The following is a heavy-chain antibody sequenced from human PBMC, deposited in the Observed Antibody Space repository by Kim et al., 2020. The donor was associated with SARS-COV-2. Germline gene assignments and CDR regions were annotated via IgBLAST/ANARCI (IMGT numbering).Heavy chain of an antibody. CDR1: GGSFNGYY. CDR3: ARVLESRGWNWGQRNNGMDV. D-gene: IGHD1-1*01. CDR2: IKHSGST. V-gene: IGHV4-34*01. Sequence: SETLSLTCAVYGGSFNGYYWSWVRQPPGKGLEWIGEIKHSGSTKYNPSLESRVTMSADKSKNQFSLRLNSVSAADTAIYYCARVLESRGWNWGQRNNGMDVWGQGTTVTVSS. J-gene: IGHJ6*02.